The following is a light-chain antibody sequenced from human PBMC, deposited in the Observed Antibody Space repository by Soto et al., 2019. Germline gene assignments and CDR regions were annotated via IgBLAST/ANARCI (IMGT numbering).Light chain of an antibody. CDR3: FSYAGRYDFV. Sequence: QSALTQPPSVSGSPGQSVTISCTGTSSDVGGYNYVSWYQHHPGKAPKLMIYDVNKRPSGVPDRFSGSKSVNTASLIISGLQAEDEADYYCFSYAGRYDFVFGTGTKLTVL. V-gene: IGLV2-11*01. CDR2: DVN. J-gene: IGLJ1*01. CDR1: SSDVGGYNY.